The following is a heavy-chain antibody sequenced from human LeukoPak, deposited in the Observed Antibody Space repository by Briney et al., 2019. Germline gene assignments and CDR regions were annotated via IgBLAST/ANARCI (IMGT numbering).Heavy chain of an antibody. V-gene: IGHV3-33*06. D-gene: IGHD3-3*01. CDR2: IWNDGSKT. J-gene: IGHJ4*02. CDR3: AKTSRSNSAYDSPFDY. CDR1: GFTFSNFA. Sequence: PGGSLRLSCAGTGFTFSNFAMHWVRQSPGRGLQWVAVIWNDGSKTYYEDSVKGRFTISRDNSKNTVYLQVNSLRAEDTALYYCAKTSRSNSAYDSPFDYWGQGTQVTVSS.